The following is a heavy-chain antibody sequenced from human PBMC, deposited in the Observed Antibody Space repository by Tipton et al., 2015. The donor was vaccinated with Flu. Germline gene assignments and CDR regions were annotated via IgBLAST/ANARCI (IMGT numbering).Heavy chain of an antibody. CDR2: IYYAGNS. V-gene: IGHV4-59*08. J-gene: IGHJ5*02. Sequence: TLSLTCTVSGVSISDFYWSWIRQSPGKGLDWMANIYYAGNSNYNPSFNGRVTISIDTSKHQVSLELASVTAADTAVYYCAATDRTGSGWFDPWGQGTLVTVSS. CDR3: AATDRTGSGWFDP. CDR1: GVSISDFY. D-gene: IGHD1-1*01.